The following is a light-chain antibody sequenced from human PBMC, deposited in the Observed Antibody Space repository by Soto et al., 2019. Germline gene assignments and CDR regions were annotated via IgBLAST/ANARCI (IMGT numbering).Light chain of an antibody. CDR3: QQYNSYSRGT. CDR2: TAS. V-gene: IGKV1-5*03. J-gene: IGKJ1*01. Sequence: DIQMTQSPSTLSASVGDRVTITCRASQNIKNWLAWYQQKPGKVPKLLIYTASTLESGVPSRFSGSGSGTDFTLTISSLQPDDFATYYCQQYNSYSRGTLGQGTKVEIK. CDR1: QNIKNW.